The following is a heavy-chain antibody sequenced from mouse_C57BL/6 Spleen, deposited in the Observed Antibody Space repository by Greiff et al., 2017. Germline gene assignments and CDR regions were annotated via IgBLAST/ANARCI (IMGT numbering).Heavy chain of an antibody. Sequence: QVQLQQPGAELVMPGASVKLSCKASGYTFTSYWMHWVKQRPGQGLEWIGEIDPSDSYTNYNQKFKGKSTLTVDKSSSTAYMQLSSLTSEDSAVYYCARSNYTCDYWGQGTTLTVSS. V-gene: IGHV1-69*01. D-gene: IGHD2-12*01. CDR3: ARSNYTCDY. CDR2: IDPSDSYT. J-gene: IGHJ2*01. CDR1: GYTFTSYW.